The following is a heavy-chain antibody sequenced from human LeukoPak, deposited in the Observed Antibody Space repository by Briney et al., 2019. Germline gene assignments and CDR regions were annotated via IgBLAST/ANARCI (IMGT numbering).Heavy chain of an antibody. V-gene: IGHV3-23*01. D-gene: IGHD1-26*01. Sequence: GGSLRLSCAASGFTFSICAMTWVRQAPGKGLEWVSSISGSGATTYYADSVKGRFTISRDNSNNTVYLQMNSLRAEDTAVYYCAKDQSRVEASDPFDYWGQGMQVGVSS. CDR2: ISGSGATT. J-gene: IGHJ4*02. CDR3: AKDQSRVEASDPFDY. CDR1: GFTFSICA.